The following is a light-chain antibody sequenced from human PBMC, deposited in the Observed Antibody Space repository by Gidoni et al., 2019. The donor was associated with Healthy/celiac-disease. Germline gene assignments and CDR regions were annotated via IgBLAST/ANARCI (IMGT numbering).Light chain of an antibody. Sequence: QSALTQPASVSVSPGQSLPISRTGTSSDLGGYNYVSLYQPHPGKAPTRMIYDVSHRPSGVSNRFSGSKSGNTASLTISGLQAEDEADYYSSSYTSSSTYVFGTGTKVTVL. CDR2: DVS. V-gene: IGLV2-14*01. J-gene: IGLJ1*01. CDR3: SSYTSSSTYV. CDR1: SSDLGGYNY.